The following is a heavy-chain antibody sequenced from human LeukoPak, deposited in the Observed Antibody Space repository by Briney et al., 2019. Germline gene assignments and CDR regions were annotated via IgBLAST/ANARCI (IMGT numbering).Heavy chain of an antibody. Sequence: SETLSLTCTVSGGSISSYYWSWIRQPPGKGLEWIGYIYYSGSTNYNPSLKSRVTISVDTSKNQFSLKLSSVTAADTAVYYCARGAISYYYYYMDVWGKGTTVTISS. J-gene: IGHJ6*03. D-gene: IGHD2-21*01. CDR2: IYYSGST. CDR3: ARGAISYYYYYMDV. V-gene: IGHV4-59*01. CDR1: GGSISSYY.